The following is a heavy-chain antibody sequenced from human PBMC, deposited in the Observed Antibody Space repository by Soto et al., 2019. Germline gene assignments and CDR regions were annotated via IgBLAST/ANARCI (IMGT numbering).Heavy chain of an antibody. J-gene: IGHJ4*02. V-gene: IGHV1-46*01. CDR3: ARADYYDSSGFYYDC. Sequence: QVQLVQSGAEVKKPGASVKVSCKASGYIFTNHYTHWVRQAPGQGLEWMGIINPSGGSTNYLQKFQGRITMTRDTSTSTVYMELSSLRSEDTAVYFCARADYYDSSGFYYDCWGQGSLVTVSS. CDR2: INPSGGST. D-gene: IGHD3-22*01. CDR1: GYIFTNHY.